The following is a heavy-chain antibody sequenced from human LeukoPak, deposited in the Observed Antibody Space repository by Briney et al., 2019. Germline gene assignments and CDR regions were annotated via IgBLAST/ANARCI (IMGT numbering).Heavy chain of an antibody. D-gene: IGHD1-14*01. V-gene: IGHV3-7*02. Sequence: PGGSLRLPCAASGFTFSTYWMSWVRQAPGKGLQWVASIKPDGSVTHYVDSVKGRFTASRDNAKTSLYLQMNSLRAEDTAVYYCAGANQFDFWGQGTLVAVSS. CDR2: IKPDGSVT. CDR3: AGANQFDF. CDR1: GFTFSTYW. J-gene: IGHJ4*02.